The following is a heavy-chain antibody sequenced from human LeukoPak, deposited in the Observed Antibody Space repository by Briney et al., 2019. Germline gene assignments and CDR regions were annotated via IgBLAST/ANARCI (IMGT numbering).Heavy chain of an antibody. CDR3: ARTFTGGTYYFDY. CDR2: IYYSGST. Sequence: PSETLSLTCTVSGGSISSYYWSWIRQPPGKGLEWIGYIYYSGSTNYNPSLKSRVTISVDTSKNQFSLKLSSVTAADTAVYYCARTFTGGTYYFDYWGQGTLVTVSS. V-gene: IGHV4-59*01. CDR1: GGSISSYY. J-gene: IGHJ4*02. D-gene: IGHD2-8*02.